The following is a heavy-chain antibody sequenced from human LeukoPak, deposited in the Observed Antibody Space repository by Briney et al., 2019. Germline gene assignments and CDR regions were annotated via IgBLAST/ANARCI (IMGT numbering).Heavy chain of an antibody. CDR3: ARRGGDEYSSSSEFDY. D-gene: IGHD6-6*01. V-gene: IGHV4-39*01. CDR2: IYYSGST. J-gene: IGHJ4*02. Sequence: SETLSLTCTVSGGSISSSSYYWGWIRQPPGKGLEWIGSIYYSGSTYYNPSLKSRVTISVDTSKNQFSLKLSSVTAADTAVYYCARRGGDEYSSSSEFDYWGQGTLVTVSS. CDR1: GGSISSSSYY.